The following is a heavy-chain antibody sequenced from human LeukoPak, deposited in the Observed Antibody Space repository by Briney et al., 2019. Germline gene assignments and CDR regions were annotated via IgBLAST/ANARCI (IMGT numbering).Heavy chain of an antibody. J-gene: IGHJ3*02. Sequence: SETLSLTCTVSGGSISSSSYYWGWIRQPPGKGLEWIGGIYYSGSTNYNPSLKSRVTISVDTSKNQFPLKLSSVTAADTAVYYCARDHTYYDILTGYSFGAFDIWGQGTMVTVSS. CDR1: GGSISSSSYY. CDR2: IYYSGST. V-gene: IGHV4-39*06. CDR3: ARDHTYYDILTGYSFGAFDI. D-gene: IGHD3-9*01.